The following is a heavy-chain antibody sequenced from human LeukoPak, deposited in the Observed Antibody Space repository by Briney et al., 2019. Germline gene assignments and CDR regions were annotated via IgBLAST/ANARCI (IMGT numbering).Heavy chain of an antibody. Sequence: SETLSLTCTVSGGSISSSSYYWGWIRQPPGKGLEWIGSIYYSGSTYYNPSLESRVTISVDTSKNQFSLKLSSVTAADTAVYYCARHDNGSWYITWFDPWGQGTLVTVSS. D-gene: IGHD6-13*01. J-gene: IGHJ5*02. CDR1: GGSISSSSYY. CDR3: ARHDNGSWYITWFDP. CDR2: IYYSGST. V-gene: IGHV4-39*01.